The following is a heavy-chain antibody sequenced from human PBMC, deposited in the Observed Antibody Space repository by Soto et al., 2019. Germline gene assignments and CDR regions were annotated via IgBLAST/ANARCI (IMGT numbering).Heavy chain of an antibody. CDR3: ARGQGYYAMDV. CDR1: GFTVSSNY. V-gene: IGHV3-53*02. Sequence: EVQLVETGGGLIQPGGSVRLSCAASGFTVSSNYMSWVHQAPGKGLEWVSVIYSGGTTYYADSVKGRFTISRDNSKNTLYLQMNSLRAEDTAVYYCARGQGYYAMDVWGQGTTVTVSS. J-gene: IGHJ6*02. CDR2: IYSGGTT.